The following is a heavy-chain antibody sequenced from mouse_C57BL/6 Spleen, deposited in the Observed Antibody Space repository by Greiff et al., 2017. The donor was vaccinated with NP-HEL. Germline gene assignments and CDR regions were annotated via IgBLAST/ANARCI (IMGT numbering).Heavy chain of an antibody. D-gene: IGHD1-1*01. CDR2: ISSGSSTI. V-gene: IGHV5-17*01. Sequence: EVKLVESGGGLVKPGGSLKLSCAASGFTFSDYGMHWVRQAPEKGLEWVAYISSGSSTIYYADTVKGRFTISSDNAKNTLFLQMTSLRSEDTAMYYCARRTTVVALDYWGQGTTLTVSS. CDR3: ARRTTVVALDY. CDR1: GFTFSDYG. J-gene: IGHJ2*01.